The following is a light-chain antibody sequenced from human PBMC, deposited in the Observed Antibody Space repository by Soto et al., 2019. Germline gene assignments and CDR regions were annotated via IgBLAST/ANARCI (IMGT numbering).Light chain of an antibody. CDR2: GNS. J-gene: IGLJ2*01. CDR3: QSYDSSLSGVV. CDR1: SSNIGAGYD. Sequence: QAVVTQPPSVSGAPGQRVTISCTGSSSNIGAGYDVHWYQQLPGTAPKLLIYGNSNRPSGVPDRFSGSKSGTSVSLAITGLQAEDEADYYCQSYDSSLSGVVCGGGTKLTVL. V-gene: IGLV1-40*01.